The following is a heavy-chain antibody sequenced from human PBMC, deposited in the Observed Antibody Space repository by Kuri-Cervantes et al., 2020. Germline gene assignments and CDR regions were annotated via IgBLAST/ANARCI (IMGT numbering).Heavy chain of an antibody. V-gene: IGHV4-30-4*08. CDR2: IYYSGST. D-gene: IGHD3-3*01. J-gene: IGHJ5*02. CDR3: ARQDFWSGYSDWFDP. CDR1: GGSISSGDYY. Sequence: LRLSCTVSGGSISSGDYYWSWIRQPPGKGLEWIGYIYYSGSTYYNPSLKSRVTISVDTSKNQFSLKLSSVTAADTAVYYCARQDFWSGYSDWFDPWGQGTLVTVSS.